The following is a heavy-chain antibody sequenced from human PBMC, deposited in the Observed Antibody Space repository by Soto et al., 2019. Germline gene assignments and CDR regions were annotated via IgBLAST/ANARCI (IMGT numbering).Heavy chain of an antibody. D-gene: IGHD5-12*01. Sequence: SVKVSCKTSGGTFSSYAISWVRRAPGQGLEWMGGIIPIFDTANYAQKFQGRVTITADESTSTAYMELSSLRSEDTAVYYCARSRDGYPTHLGFDYWGQGTLVTVS. CDR2: IIPIFDTA. CDR3: ARSRDGYPTHLGFDY. J-gene: IGHJ4*02. V-gene: IGHV1-69*13. CDR1: GGTFSSYA.